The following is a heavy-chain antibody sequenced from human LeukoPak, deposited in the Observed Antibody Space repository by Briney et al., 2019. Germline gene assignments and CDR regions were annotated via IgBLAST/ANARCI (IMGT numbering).Heavy chain of an antibody. Sequence: QSGGSLRLSCAASGFTFRTYWMHWVRQAPGKGLVWVSHIKSDGSATTYADSVKGRFTISRDNAKNTLYLQMNSLRAEDTAVYYCARGFSYNHFDYWGQGTLVTVSS. CDR1: GFTFRTYW. CDR2: IKSDGSAT. D-gene: IGHD5-24*01. CDR3: ARGFSYNHFDY. J-gene: IGHJ4*02. V-gene: IGHV3-74*01.